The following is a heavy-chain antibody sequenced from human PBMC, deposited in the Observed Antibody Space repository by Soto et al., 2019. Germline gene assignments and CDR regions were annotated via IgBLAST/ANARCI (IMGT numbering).Heavy chain of an antibody. D-gene: IGHD2-8*01. CDR2: IITIFGTA. V-gene: IGHV1-69*06. CDR1: GGTFSSYA. J-gene: IGHJ6*02. Sequence: QVQLVQSGAEVKKPGSSVKVSCKASGGTFSSYAISWVRQAPGQGLEWMGGIITIFGTANYAQKFQGRVTITADKSTSTAYMELISLRSEDTAVYYCAREGCTNGVCYHYYYYGREVWGQGTTVTVSS. CDR3: AREGCTNGVCYHYYYYGREV.